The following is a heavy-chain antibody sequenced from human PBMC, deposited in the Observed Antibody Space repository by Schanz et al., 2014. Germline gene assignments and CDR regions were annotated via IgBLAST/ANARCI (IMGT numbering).Heavy chain of an antibody. CDR2: IWSDGSTK. CDR3: ARGTDWNLHY. V-gene: IGHV3-33*08. J-gene: IGHJ4*02. CDR1: GFTFSSYA. Sequence: VQLVESGGGLVQPGGSLRLSCAASGFTFSSYAMSWVRQAPGKGLEWVAVIWSDGSTKYYADSVKGRFTVSRDSGQNSLYLQMNSLRAGDTAVYYCARGTDWNLHYWGQGALVTVSS. D-gene: IGHD1-1*01.